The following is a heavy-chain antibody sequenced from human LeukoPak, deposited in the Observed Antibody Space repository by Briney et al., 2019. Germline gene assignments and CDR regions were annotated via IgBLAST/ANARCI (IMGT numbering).Heavy chain of an antibody. CDR1: GGSLSSYY. J-gene: IGHJ4*02. CDR2: IYYRGST. CDR3: ARDGGGKSRPFDY. V-gene: IGHV4-59*01. D-gene: IGHD4-23*01. Sequence: SETLSLTXTVSGGSLSSYYWSWIRQPPGKGLEWIGNIYYRGSTNYNPSLKSRVTMSVDTSKNQFSLKVSSVTAADTAVYYCARDGGGKSRPFDYWGQGTPVTVSS.